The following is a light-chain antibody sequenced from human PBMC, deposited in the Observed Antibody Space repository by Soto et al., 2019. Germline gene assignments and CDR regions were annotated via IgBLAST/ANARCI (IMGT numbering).Light chain of an antibody. Sequence: QSALTQPASVSDSPGQSITISCTGTSSDVGGSNFVSWYQQHPGKPPKLIIYDVANRPSGVSNRFSGSKSGSTASLIISRLQTEDEADYDCVSYTSSTTYVFGTGTNLTVL. V-gene: IGLV2-14*03. CDR3: VSYTSSTTYV. CDR1: SSDVGGSNF. J-gene: IGLJ1*01. CDR2: DVA.